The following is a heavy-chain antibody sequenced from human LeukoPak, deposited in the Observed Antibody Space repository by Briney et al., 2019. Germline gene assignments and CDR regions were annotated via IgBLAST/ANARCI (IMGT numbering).Heavy chain of an antibody. V-gene: IGHV3-23*01. D-gene: IGHD4-17*01. Sequence: TGGSLRLSCAASGFTFSSYAMSWVRQAPGKGLEWVSAISGSGGSTYYADSVKGRFTISRDNSKNMLYLQVNNLRAEDTAVYYCAKDRSGDYGDGDDAFDIWGQGTMVTVSS. CDR2: ISGSGGST. CDR1: GFTFSSYA. CDR3: AKDRSGDYGDGDDAFDI. J-gene: IGHJ3*02.